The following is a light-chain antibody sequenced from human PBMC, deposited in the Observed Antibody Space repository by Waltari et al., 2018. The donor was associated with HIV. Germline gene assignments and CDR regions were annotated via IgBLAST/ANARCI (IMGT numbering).Light chain of an antibody. CDR1: QTVNNNF. CDR3: QQYGSSPLT. CDR2: AAS. Sequence: DIVLSQSPATLSLSPGDRATLSCRASQTVNNNFLNWYQQKQGQSPRLLISAASARAAGIPDRFSASGSGTDFTLTINRLEPEDSAVYYCQQYGSSPLTFGGGTKVEI. J-gene: IGKJ4*02. V-gene: IGKV3-20*01.